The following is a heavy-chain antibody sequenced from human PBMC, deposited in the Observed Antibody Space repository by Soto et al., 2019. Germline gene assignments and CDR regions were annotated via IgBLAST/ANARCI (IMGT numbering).Heavy chain of an antibody. CDR2: ISYDGSNE. Sequence: GGYLRLSCVASGFTFSSYGMHWVRQAPGKGLEWVAVISYDGSNEYYADSVKGRFTISRDNSKNTLYVQMNSLRGEDTAVYYCAKAMIQLHYYYVMDVRGQGSTVIVS. D-gene: IGHD5-18*01. CDR3: AKAMIQLHYYYVMDV. CDR1: GFTFSSYG. V-gene: IGHV3-30*18. J-gene: IGHJ6*02.